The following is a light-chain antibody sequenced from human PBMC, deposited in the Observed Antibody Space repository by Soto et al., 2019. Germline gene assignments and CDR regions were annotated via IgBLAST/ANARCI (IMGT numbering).Light chain of an antibody. CDR3: SSYTSSSTLVV. J-gene: IGLJ2*01. V-gene: IGLV2-14*01. CDR2: GVS. Sequence: QSALTQPASVSGSPGQSITISCTGTSSDVGGYIYVSWYQQHPGKAPKLMVYGVSNRPSGVSDHFSGSKSGNTASLTISWLRVEDEADYYCSSYTSSSTLVVFGGGNKLTVL. CDR1: SSDVGGYIY.